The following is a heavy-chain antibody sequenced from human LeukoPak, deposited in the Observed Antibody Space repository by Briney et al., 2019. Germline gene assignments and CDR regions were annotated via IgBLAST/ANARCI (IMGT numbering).Heavy chain of an antibody. CDR1: GGSISSRGYY. V-gene: IGHV4-61*02. D-gene: IGHD6-6*01. CDR2: FNGSGST. J-gene: IGHJ4*02. CDR3: ASARSSSSFDY. Sequence: PSETLSLTCTVSGGSISSRGYYWSWLPQPAGKKLEWIVRFNGSGSTLYNPSLKSRVTLSVDTSKNNFSLRLDSVAAADTAVYYCASARSSSSFDYWGQGHLVTVSS.